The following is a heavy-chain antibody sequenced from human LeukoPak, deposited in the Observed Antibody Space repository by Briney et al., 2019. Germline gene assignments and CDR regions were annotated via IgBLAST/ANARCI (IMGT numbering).Heavy chain of an antibody. V-gene: IGHV3-72*01. Sequence: GGSLRLSCAASGFTFSDHYMDWVRQNPGKGLEWVGRIRNKVKSYTTEYDASVKGRFIISRDDSKNSLYLQMNSLKIEDTAVYYCAKDPRYCSSTSCYATGQVGDYYFDYWGQGTLVTVSS. CDR1: GFTFSDHY. CDR3: AKDPRYCSSTSCYATGQVGDYYFDY. J-gene: IGHJ4*02. CDR2: IRNKVKSYTT. D-gene: IGHD2-2*01.